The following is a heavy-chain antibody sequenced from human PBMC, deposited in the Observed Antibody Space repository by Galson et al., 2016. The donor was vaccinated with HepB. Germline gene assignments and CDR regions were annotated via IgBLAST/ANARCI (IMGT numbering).Heavy chain of an antibody. CDR1: GFTFSGYW. CDR2: INQDASEK. Sequence: LRLSCAASGFTFSGYWMNWVRQAPGKGLEWVANINQDASEKYYENSVRGRFTISRDNARNSVSLQMNSLRADDTAVYYRTRVAGAINFWGQGILVTVSS. V-gene: IGHV3-7*01. CDR3: TRVAGAINF. D-gene: IGHD1-26*01. J-gene: IGHJ4*02.